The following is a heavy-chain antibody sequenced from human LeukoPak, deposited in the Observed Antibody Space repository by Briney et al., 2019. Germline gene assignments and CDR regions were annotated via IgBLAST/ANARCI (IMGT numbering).Heavy chain of an antibody. CDR1: GYTFTSYG. V-gene: IGHV1-18*01. CDR3: ARNYGSSWPYYFDY. CDR2: ISAYNGNT. D-gene: IGHD6-13*01. J-gene: IGHJ4*02. Sequence: GASVKVSCKASGYTFTSYGISWVRQAPGQGLEWMGWISAYNGNTNYAQELQGRVTMTTDTSTSTAYMELRSLRSDDTAVYYCARNYGSSWPYYFDYWGQGTLVTVSS.